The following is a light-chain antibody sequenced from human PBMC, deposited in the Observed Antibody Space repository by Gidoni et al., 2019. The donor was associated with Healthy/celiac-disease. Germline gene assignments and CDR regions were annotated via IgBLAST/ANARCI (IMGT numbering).Light chain of an antibody. CDR1: QDISNY. J-gene: IGKJ3*01. Sequence: DIQMTQSPSSLSASVGDRVTITCQASQDISNYLNWYQQKPGKAPKLLIYDASNLETGVPSRSSGSGSGTDFTFTISSLQPEDIATYYCQQYDNLPSITFXPXTKVDIK. CDR3: QQYDNLPSIT. CDR2: DAS. V-gene: IGKV1-33*01.